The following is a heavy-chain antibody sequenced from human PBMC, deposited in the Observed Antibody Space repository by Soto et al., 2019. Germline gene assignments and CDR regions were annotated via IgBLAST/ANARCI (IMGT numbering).Heavy chain of an antibody. CDR3: ARSDIVVVPAAIAYYYYGMDV. CDR1: GYTFTGYY. Sequence: ASVKVSCKASGYTFTGYYMHWVRQAPGQGLEWMGWINPNSGGTNYAQKFQGWVTMTRDTSISTAYVELSRLRSDDTAVYYCARSDIVVVPAAIAYYYYGMDVWGQGTTVTVS. V-gene: IGHV1-2*04. D-gene: IGHD2-2*01. J-gene: IGHJ6*02. CDR2: INPNSGGT.